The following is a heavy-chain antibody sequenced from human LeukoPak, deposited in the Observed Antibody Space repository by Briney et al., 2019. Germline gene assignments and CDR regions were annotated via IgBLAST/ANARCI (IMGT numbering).Heavy chain of an antibody. CDR3: ARDPGHCSSTSCYKFFDY. CDR2: ISSSSSPI. D-gene: IGHD2-2*02. V-gene: IGHV3-48*04. CDR1: GFILSSHS. Sequence: QTGGSLRLSCAASGFILSSHSMNWVRQAPGKGLEWLSYISSSSSPIYYADSVKGRFTVSRDNAKNSLYLQMNSLRAEDTAVYYCARDPGHCSSTSCYKFFDYWGQGTLVTVSS. J-gene: IGHJ4*02.